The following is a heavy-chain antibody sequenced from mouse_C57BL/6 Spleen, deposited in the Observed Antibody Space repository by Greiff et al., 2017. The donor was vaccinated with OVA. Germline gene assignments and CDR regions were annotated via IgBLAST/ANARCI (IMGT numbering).Heavy chain of an antibody. J-gene: IGHJ4*01. CDR3: ARRNYYGGVFYAMDY. CDR2: IDPSDSYT. V-gene: IGHV1-69*01. D-gene: IGHD1-1*01. CDR1: GYTFTSYW. Sequence: QVQLQQPGAELVMPGASVKLSCKASGYTFTSYWMPWVKQRPGQGLEWIGEIDPSDSYTNYNQKFKGKSTLTVDKSSSTAYMQLSSLTSEDSAVDYCARRNYYGGVFYAMDYWGQGTSVTVSS.